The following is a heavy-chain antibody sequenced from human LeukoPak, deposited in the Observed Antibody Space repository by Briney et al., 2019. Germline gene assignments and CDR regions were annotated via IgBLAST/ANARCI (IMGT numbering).Heavy chain of an antibody. D-gene: IGHD3-22*01. CDR2: ISAYNGNT. CDR1: GYTFTIYG. CDR3: ARVGYYDRSGYYYPEPADY. J-gene: IGHJ4*02. Sequence: ASVKVSCRASGYTFTIYGISWVRQAPGQGLEWMGWISAYNGNTNYAQKLQGRVTMTTDTSTSTAYMELRSLRSDDTAVYYCARVGYYDRSGYYYPEPADYWGQGTLVTVSS. V-gene: IGHV1-18*01.